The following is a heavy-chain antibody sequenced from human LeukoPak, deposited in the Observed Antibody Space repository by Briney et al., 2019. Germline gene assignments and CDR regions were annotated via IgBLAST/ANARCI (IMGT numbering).Heavy chain of an antibody. Sequence: ASVKVSCKASGYSFTDYHINWVRQAPGQGLEWMGWINPSRGDTRYAQKFQDRVTMTRDTPITTAFLDLSSLTSDDTAVFYCARQYWVDGPFDYWGQGTLVTVSS. CDR2: INPSRGDT. CDR3: ARQYWVDGPFDY. J-gene: IGHJ4*02. D-gene: IGHD5-24*01. CDR1: GYSFTDYH. V-gene: IGHV1-2*02.